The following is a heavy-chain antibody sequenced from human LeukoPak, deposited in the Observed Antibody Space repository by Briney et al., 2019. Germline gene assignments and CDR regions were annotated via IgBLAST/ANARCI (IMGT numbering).Heavy chain of an antibody. CDR2: IYDSGST. CDR3: ARQSISGSSLSYFDY. CDR1: GGSISSYY. J-gene: IGHJ4*02. V-gene: IGHV4-59*01. D-gene: IGHD3-22*01. Sequence: SETLSLTCTVSGGSISSYYWSWIRQPPGKGLEWIGNIYDSGSTNYNPSLKSRVTISVDTSKNQCSLTLSSVTAADTAVYYCARQSISGSSLSYFDYWGQGTLVNVSS.